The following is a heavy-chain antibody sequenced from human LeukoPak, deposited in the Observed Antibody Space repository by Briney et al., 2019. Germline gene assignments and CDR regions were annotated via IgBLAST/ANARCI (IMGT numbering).Heavy chain of an antibody. J-gene: IGHJ4*02. CDR2: ISADGGST. Sequence: GGSLRLSCVASGLTFHEYAMHWVRHAPGKGLEWVSLISADGGSTFYADSVRGRFSISRDNSKNSLYLQMNSLRTEDTAMYYCAKESGKFDYWGQGTLVAVSS. CDR1: GLTFHEYA. CDR3: AKESGKFDY. V-gene: IGHV3-43*02.